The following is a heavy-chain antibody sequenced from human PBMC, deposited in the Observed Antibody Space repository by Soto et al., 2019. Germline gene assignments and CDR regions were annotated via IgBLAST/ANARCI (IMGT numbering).Heavy chain of an antibody. CDR3: ASAPYSSSWYYFDY. J-gene: IGHJ4*02. CDR2: IYYSGST. CDR1: GGSISSGGYY. Sequence: SETLSLTCTVSGGSISSGGYYWSWIRQHPGKGLEWIGYIYYSGSTYYNPSLKSRVTISVDTSKNQFSLKLSSVTAADTAVYYCASAPYSSSWYYFDYWGQGTLVTVSA. V-gene: IGHV4-31*03. D-gene: IGHD6-13*01.